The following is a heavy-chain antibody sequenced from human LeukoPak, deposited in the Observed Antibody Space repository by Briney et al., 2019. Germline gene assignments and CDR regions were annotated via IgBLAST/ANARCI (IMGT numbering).Heavy chain of an antibody. Sequence: GGSLRLSCAASGFTFSNAWMSWVRQAPGKGLEWVGRIKSKTDGGTTDYAAPVKGRFTISRDDSKNTLYLQMNSLKTENTAVYYCARDEYSSGWYAFWGQGTLVTVSS. CDR1: GFTFSNAW. V-gene: IGHV3-15*01. CDR2: IKSKTDGGTT. CDR3: ARDEYSSGWYAF. D-gene: IGHD6-19*01. J-gene: IGHJ4*02.